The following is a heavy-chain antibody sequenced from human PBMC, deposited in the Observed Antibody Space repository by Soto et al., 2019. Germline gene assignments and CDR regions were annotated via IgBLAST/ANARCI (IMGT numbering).Heavy chain of an antibody. CDR2: ISYDGSNK. D-gene: IGHD3-3*01. V-gene: IGHV3-30-3*01. CDR1: GFTFSSYA. Sequence: PGGSLRLSCAASGFTFSSYAMHWVRQAPGKGLEWVAVISYDGSNKYYADSVKGRFTTSRDNSKNTLYLQMNSLRAEDTAVYYCARNRLRFLESLLSGMDVWGQWTSVTISS. J-gene: IGHJ6*02. CDR3: ARNRLRFLESLLSGMDV.